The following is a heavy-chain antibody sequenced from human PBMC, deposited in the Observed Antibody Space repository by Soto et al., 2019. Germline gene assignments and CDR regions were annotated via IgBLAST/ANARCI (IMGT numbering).Heavy chain of an antibody. CDR3: AKLTLVLALGFDY. D-gene: IGHD3-10*01. V-gene: IGHV3-23*01. CDR1: GFTFSNYV. Sequence: GGSLRLSCAASGFTFSNYVMSWVRQAPGKGLEWVSSISGSGDNTYYADSVKGRFTISRDNSKNTLFLQMNSLRAEDTAVYYCAKLTLVLALGFDYWGQGTLVNVS. J-gene: IGHJ4*02. CDR2: ISGSGDNT.